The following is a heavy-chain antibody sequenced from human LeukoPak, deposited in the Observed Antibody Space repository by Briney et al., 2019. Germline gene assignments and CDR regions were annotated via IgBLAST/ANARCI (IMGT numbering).Heavy chain of an antibody. Sequence: ASVKVSCKASGYTFTSYGINWVRQAPGQGLEWMGRISAYNGNANFAQKLQGRVTMTTDTSTSTAYMELRSLRSDDTAVYYCARADTTFGVVTSALASDIWGQGTMVIVSS. D-gene: IGHD3-3*01. CDR3: ARADTTFGVVTSALASDI. CDR2: ISAYNGNA. CDR1: GYTFTSYG. J-gene: IGHJ3*02. V-gene: IGHV1-18*01.